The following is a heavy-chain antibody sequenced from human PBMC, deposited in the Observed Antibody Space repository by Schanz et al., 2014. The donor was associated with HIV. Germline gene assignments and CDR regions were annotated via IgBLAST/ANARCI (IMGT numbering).Heavy chain of an antibody. D-gene: IGHD2-15*01. Sequence: QVQLVQSGAEVKKPGASVKVSCKAPGHPFTGYYIHWVRQAPGQGLEWMGWINPNSGGTNYAPKFQGRVTMTRDTSVSTAYMELSRLTSDDTAMYYCARGRSGYCSGGSCPYGRYYFDYWGQGTLVTVSS. CDR3: ARGRSGYCSGGSCPYGRYYFDY. CDR2: INPNSGGT. J-gene: IGHJ4*02. CDR1: GHPFTGYY. V-gene: IGHV1-2*02.